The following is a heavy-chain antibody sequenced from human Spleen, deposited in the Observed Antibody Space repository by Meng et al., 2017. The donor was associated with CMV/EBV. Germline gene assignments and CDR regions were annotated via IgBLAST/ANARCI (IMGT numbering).Heavy chain of an antibody. CDR3: ARGAFGYCSSTSCHSDY. J-gene: IGHJ4*02. CDR1: GGSISSSSYY. CDR2: LHYSGST. Sequence: SETLSLTCTVSGGSISSSSYYWGWIRQPPGKGLEWIGSLHYSGSTSYNPSLKSRVTISVDTSKNQFSLKLSSVTAADTAVYYCARGAFGYCSSTSCHSDYWGQGTLVTVSS. D-gene: IGHD2-2*03. V-gene: IGHV4-39*07.